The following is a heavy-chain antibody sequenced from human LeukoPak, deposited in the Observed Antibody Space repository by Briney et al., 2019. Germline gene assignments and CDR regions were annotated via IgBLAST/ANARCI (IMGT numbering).Heavy chain of an antibody. CDR2: IIGSGDST. Sequence: GGSLRLSCAASGFIFNNYAMSWVRQAAGKGLEWVSTIIGSGDSTYYADSVKGRFTISRDNSRTTLYLQMNSLRAEDTAVYYCARDREGLLNWFDPWGQGTLVTVSS. J-gene: IGHJ5*02. V-gene: IGHV3-23*01. CDR3: ARDREGLLNWFDP. D-gene: IGHD1-26*01. CDR1: GFIFNNYA.